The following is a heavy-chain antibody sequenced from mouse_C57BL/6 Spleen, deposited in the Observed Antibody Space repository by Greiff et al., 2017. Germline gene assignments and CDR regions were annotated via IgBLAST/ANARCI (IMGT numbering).Heavy chain of an antibody. CDR2: IEPEDGDT. J-gene: IGHJ1*03. CDR3: TEDSSGSYWYFDV. Sequence: VQLQQSGAELVRPGASVKLSCTASGFNIKDYYMHWVKQRPEQGLEWIGRIEPEDGDTEYAPKFQGKATMTADTSSNTAYLQLSSLTSEDTAVYYCTEDSSGSYWYFDVWGTGTTVTVSS. CDR1: GFNIKDYY. V-gene: IGHV14-1*01. D-gene: IGHD3-2*02.